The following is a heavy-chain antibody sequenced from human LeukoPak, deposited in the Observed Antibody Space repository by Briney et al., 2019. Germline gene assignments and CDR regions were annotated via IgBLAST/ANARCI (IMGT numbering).Heavy chain of an antibody. CDR3: ARNNNDWGWDS. V-gene: IGHV3-33*01. CDR1: GFDFSNYG. CDR2: IWPGGTIQ. Sequence: GGSLRLSCAASGFDFSNYGMHWVRQAPGKGLEWVAMIWPGGTIQHYTDSVEGRFTISRDNSKNTLFLQLNGLRADDSAVYYCARNNNDWGWDSWGQGAQVTVSS. J-gene: IGHJ4*02. D-gene: IGHD2-8*02.